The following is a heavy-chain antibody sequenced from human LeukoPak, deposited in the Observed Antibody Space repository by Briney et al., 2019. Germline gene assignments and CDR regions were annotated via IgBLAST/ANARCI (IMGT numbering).Heavy chain of an antibody. V-gene: IGHV3-30-3*01. CDR2: ISYDGSKK. CDR3: ARTSGYSSSWSADH. D-gene: IGHD6-13*01. J-gene: IGHJ4*02. Sequence: GRSLRLSCAASGFTFSSYAMHWVRQAPGKGLEWVAVISYDGSKKYHADSVKGRFTLSRDNSKNTLYLQMNSLRAEDTALYYCARTSGYSSSWSADHWGQGTLVTVSS. CDR1: GFTFSSYA.